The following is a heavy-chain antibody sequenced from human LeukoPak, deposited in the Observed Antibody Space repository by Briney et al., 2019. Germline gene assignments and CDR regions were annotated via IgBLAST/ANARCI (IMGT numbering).Heavy chain of an antibody. CDR2: INHSGST. J-gene: IGHJ4*02. CDR3: AGGDRWLRPPYFDC. CDR1: GGSFSGYY. D-gene: IGHD4-23*01. V-gene: IGHV4-34*01. Sequence: SETLSLTCTVYGGSFSGYYWIWVRQPPGKGLEWIGEINHSGSTNYNPSLKSRVTISVDTSKDQFSLKLSSVTAADTAVYYCAGGDRWLRPPYFDCWGQGTLVTVSS.